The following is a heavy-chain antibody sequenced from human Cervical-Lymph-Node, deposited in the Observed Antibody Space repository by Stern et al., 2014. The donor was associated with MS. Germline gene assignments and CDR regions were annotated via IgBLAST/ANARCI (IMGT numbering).Heavy chain of an antibody. CDR2: IIPIFETA. CDR1: GGTFSSDA. V-gene: IGHV1-69*01. J-gene: IGHJ4*02. CDR3: ASGTRSSWYFDF. D-gene: IGHD6-13*01. Sequence: VQLVESGAEVKKPGSSMKVSCKASGGTFSSDAIGWVRQAPGQGLEWMGGIIPIFETANYAQKFQGRVTSTADQSTKTAYLELSSLTSGDTAMYFCASGTRSSWYFDFWGQGTLVTVST.